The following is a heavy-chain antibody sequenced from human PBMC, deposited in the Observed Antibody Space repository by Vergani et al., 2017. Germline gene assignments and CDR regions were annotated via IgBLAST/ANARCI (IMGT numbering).Heavy chain of an antibody. J-gene: IGHJ5*02. CDR1: GFTFSSYS. CDR2: ISSSSSYI. Sequence: EVQLVESGGGLVKPGGSLRLSCAASGFTFSSYSMNWVRQAPGKGLEWVSSISSSSSYIYYADSVKGRFTISRDNAKNSLYLQMNSLRAEDTAVYYCARGGAQNIVVVPAARSNWFDPWGQGTLVTVSS. CDR3: ARGGAQNIVVVPAARSNWFDP. D-gene: IGHD2-2*01. V-gene: IGHV3-21*01.